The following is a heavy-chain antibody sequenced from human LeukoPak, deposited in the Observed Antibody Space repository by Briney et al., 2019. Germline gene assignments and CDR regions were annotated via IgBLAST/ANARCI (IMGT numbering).Heavy chain of an antibody. D-gene: IGHD2-15*01. CDR2: IHYSGST. CDR3: ARNVADCSGGSCYVLWWTEK. CDR1: GVSISSYY. V-gene: IGHV4-59*01. Sequence: PSETLSLTCTVSGVSISSYYWSWIRQPPGKGLEWIGCIHYSGSTNYNPSLKSRVTISVDTSKNQFSLKLRSVTAADTAVYYCARNVADCSGGSCYVLWWTEKWGQGTLVTVSS. J-gene: IGHJ4*02.